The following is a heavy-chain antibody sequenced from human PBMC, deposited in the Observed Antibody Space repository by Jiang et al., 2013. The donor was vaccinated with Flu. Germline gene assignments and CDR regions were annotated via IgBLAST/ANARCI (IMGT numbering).Heavy chain of an antibody. V-gene: IGHV3-23*01. J-gene: IGHJ6*03. CDR3: AKDKGSSWLGFYYMDV. Sequence: ISGSGGSTYYADSVKGRFTISRDNSKNTLYLQMNSLRAEDTAVYYCAKDKGSSWLGFYYMDVWGKGTYGHRL. D-gene: IGHD6-13*01. CDR2: ISGSGGST.